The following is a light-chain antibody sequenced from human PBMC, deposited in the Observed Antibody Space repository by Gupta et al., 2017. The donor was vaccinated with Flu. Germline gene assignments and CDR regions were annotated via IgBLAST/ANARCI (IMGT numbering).Light chain of an antibody. CDR2: DAS. CDR1: LDIANY. V-gene: IGKV1-33*01. J-gene: IGKJ3*01. CDR3: QQYDNDPFT. Sequence: DIQMTQSPSSLSASVGDRVTITCQASLDIANYLNWYQQKPGKAPKLLIYDASNLEAGVPSRFSESGSGTDFTFTISSLQPEDVATYYCQQYDNDPFTFGPGTRMDMK.